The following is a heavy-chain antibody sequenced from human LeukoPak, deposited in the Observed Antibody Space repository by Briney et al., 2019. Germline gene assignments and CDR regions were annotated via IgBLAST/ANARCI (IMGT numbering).Heavy chain of an antibody. CDR3: ARACVSYYGGNGYYFDY. CDR1: GGSISSYY. D-gene: IGHD4-23*01. J-gene: IGHJ4*02. CDR2: IYYSGST. V-gene: IGHV4-59*01. Sequence: PSETLSLTCTVSGGSISSYYWSWLRKPPGKGLEWIGYIYYSGSTNYNPSLKSRVTISVDTSKNQFSLKLSSVTAADTAVYYCARACVSYYGGNGYYFDYWGQGTLVTVSS.